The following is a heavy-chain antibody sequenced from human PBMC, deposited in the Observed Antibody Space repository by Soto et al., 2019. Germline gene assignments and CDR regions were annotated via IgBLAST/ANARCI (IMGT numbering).Heavy chain of an antibody. CDR3: ARGSYYYEGSGYYPDY. D-gene: IGHD3-22*01. CDR1: GYTFANYA. J-gene: IGHJ4*02. Sequence: GASVKVSCKASGYTFANYAIHWVRQAPGQRLEWMGWINAGNGNPKYSQKFQDRVTISRDTSATTAYMEMSSLRSEDTAVYYCARGSYYYEGSGYYPDYWGQGILVTVSS. CDR2: INAGNGNP. V-gene: IGHV1-3*01.